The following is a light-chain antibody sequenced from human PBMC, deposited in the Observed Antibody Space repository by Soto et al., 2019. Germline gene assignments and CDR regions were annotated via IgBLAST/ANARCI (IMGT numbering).Light chain of an antibody. CDR2: GAS. CDR3: QQYGSSPWT. J-gene: IGKJ1*01. V-gene: IGKV3-20*01. CDR1: QSVSSSY. Sequence: EILLAHSPGTLSLSPGERATLSCRASQSVSSSYLAWYQQKPGQAPRLLIYGASSRATGIPDRFSGSGSGTDFTLTISRLEPEDFEVYYCQQYGSSPWTFGQGTKV.